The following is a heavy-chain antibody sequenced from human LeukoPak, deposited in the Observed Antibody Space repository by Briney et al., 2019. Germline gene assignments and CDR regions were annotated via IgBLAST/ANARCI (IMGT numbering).Heavy chain of an antibody. Sequence: KPSETLSLTCTVSGGSISSSSYYWGWIRQPPGKGLEWIGSIYYSGSTYYNPSLKNRVTISVDTSKNQFSLKLSSVTAADTAVYYCASHYCSSTSCYTVDYWGQGTLVTVSS. D-gene: IGHD2-2*02. V-gene: IGHV4-39*01. J-gene: IGHJ4*02. CDR2: IYYSGST. CDR1: GGSISSSSYY. CDR3: ASHYCSSTSCYTVDY.